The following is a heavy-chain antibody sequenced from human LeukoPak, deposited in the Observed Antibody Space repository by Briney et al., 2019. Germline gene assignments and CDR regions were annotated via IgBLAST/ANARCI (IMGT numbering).Heavy chain of an antibody. J-gene: IGHJ4*02. CDR2: ISSDGNDK. CDR1: GVTFRSYG. CDR3: TTKVTRGNSGDDYDD. D-gene: IGHD5-12*01. Sequence: GGSLRLSCAVSGVTFRSYGMHWVRQAPGKGLEWVVLISSDGNDKLYGDSVRGRFTISRDDSKSTLYLQMSSLRAEDTAVYYSTTKVTRGNSGDDYDDWGQGTLVTVSS. V-gene: IGHV3-30*03.